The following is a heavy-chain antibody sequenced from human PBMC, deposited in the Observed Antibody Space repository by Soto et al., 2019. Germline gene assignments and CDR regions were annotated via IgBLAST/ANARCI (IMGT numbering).Heavy chain of an antibody. CDR3: ARWGQVVVAATHYYYSGLDI. CDR2: INAGNGNT. CDR1: GYTFTIYA. V-gene: IGHV1-3*01. J-gene: IGHJ6*02. Sequence: ASVKVSCKASGYTFTIYAMHWVRQAPGQRLEWMGWINAGNGNTKYSQKFQGRVTITADKSTSTAYMELSSLRSEDTAVYYCARWGQVVVAATHYYYSGLDIWGQGTTVTLSS. D-gene: IGHD2-15*01.